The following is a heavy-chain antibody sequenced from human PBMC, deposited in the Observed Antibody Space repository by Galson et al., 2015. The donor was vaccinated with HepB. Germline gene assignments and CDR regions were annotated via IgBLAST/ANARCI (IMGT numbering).Heavy chain of an antibody. Sequence: SLRLSCAASGFTFSSYAMHWVRQAPGKGLEWVAVISYDGSNKYYADSVKGRFTISRDNSKNTLYLQMNSLRAEDTAVYYCARARYCSSTSCYDAFDIWGQGTMVTVSS. V-gene: IGHV3-30-3*01. J-gene: IGHJ3*02. D-gene: IGHD2-2*01. CDR1: GFTFSSYA. CDR3: ARARYCSSTSCYDAFDI. CDR2: ISYDGSNK.